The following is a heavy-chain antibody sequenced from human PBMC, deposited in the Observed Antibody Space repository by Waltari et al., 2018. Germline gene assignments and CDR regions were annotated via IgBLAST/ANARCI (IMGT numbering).Heavy chain of an antibody. Sequence: EVQVVESGGDLVQPGGSMRLSCAVAGFAVTPNHITWVSQAPGKGLEWGSVIKNDGSTTYTDSVKGRITISRDNSRNTVYLQMNSLRTEDTGVYYCARDVGGDGYSLFDFWGQGTLVTVSS. CDR2: IKNDGST. V-gene: IGHV3-66*02. CDR1: GFAVTPNH. J-gene: IGHJ4*02. CDR3: ARDVGGDGYSLFDF. D-gene: IGHD2-21*01.